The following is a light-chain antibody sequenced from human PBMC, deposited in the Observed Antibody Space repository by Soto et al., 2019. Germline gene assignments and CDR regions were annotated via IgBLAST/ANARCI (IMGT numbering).Light chain of an antibody. CDR3: SSFASSSTWV. CDR1: SSDVGAYNY. CDR2: EVT. J-gene: IGLJ3*02. Sequence: QSVLTQPPSASGSPGQSVTISCTGTSSDVGAYNYVSWYQQHAGKAPKLVIYEVTKRPSGVPDRFSGSKSANTASLTVSGLQAEDEADYYCSSFASSSTWVFGGGTKLTVL. V-gene: IGLV2-8*01.